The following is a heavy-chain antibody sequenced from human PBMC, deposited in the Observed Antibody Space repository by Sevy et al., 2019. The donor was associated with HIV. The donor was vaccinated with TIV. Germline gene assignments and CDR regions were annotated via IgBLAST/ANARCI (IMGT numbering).Heavy chain of an antibody. Sequence: SETLSLTCTVSGGSISSYYWSWIRQPPGKGLEWIGYINYSGSTTYNPSLKSRVTISVDTSKNQFSLMLSSVTAADTAVYYCAGLGYCSGGSCYSGVDYWGQGTLVTVSS. V-gene: IGHV4-59*13. D-gene: IGHD2-15*01. CDR3: AGLGYCSGGSCYSGVDY. J-gene: IGHJ4*02. CDR1: GGSISSYY. CDR2: INYSGST.